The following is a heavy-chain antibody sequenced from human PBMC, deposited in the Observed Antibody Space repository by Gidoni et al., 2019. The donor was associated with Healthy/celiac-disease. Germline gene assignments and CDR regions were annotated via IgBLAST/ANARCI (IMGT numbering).Heavy chain of an antibody. Sequence: QVQLQESGPGLVKPSQTLSLTCTVSGGSITRGGYYWSWIRQHPGKGLEWIGYIYYSGSTYYNPSLKSRVTISVDTSKNQFSLKLSSVTAADTAVYYCARGEMATIYYYYGMDVWGQETTVTVSS. V-gene: IGHV4-31*03. D-gene: IGHD5-12*01. CDR2: IYYSGST. CDR1: GGSITRGGYY. J-gene: IGHJ6*02. CDR3: ARGEMATIYYYYGMDV.